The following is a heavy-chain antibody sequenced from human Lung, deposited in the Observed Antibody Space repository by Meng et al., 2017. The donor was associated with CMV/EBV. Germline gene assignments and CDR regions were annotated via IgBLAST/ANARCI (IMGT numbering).Heavy chain of an antibody. CDR2: INPSGGST. D-gene: IGHD3-22*01. Sequence: ASVKVSCKASGYTFTSYYMHWVRQAPGQGLEWMGIINPSGGSTSYAQKFQGRVTMTRDTSTSTVYMELSSPRSEDTAVYYCARLGYYDSSPLGDYFDYWGQGTLVTVSS. CDR1: GYTFTSYY. CDR3: ARLGYYDSSPLGDYFDY. J-gene: IGHJ4*02. V-gene: IGHV1-46*01.